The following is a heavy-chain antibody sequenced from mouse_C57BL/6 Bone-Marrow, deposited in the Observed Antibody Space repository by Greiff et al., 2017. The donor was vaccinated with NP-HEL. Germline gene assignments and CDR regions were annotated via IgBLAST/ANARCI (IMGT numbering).Heavy chain of an antibody. CDR2: INPNNGGT. CDR3: ARKVTMVTTGYYFDY. J-gene: IGHJ2*01. Sequence: VQLQQSGPELVKPGASVKISCKASGYTFTDYYMNWVKQSHGKSLEWIGDINPNNGGTSYNQKFKGKATLTVDKSSSTAYMELRSLTSEDSAVYYCARKVTMVTTGYYFDYWGQGTTLTVSS. CDR1: GYTFTDYY. V-gene: IGHV1-26*01. D-gene: IGHD2-2*01.